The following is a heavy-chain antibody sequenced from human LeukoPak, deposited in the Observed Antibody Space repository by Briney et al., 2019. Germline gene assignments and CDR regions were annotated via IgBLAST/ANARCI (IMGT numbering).Heavy chain of an antibody. D-gene: IGHD6-13*01. CDR2: INHSGST. Sequence: SETLSLTCAVYGGSFSGYYWSWIRQPPGKGLEWIGEINHSGSTNYNPSLKSRVTISVDTSKNQFSLKLGSVTAADTAVYYCARRYSSSAGPHRGISGMDVWGQGTTVTVSS. J-gene: IGHJ6*02. CDR1: GGSFSGYY. V-gene: IGHV4-34*01. CDR3: ARRYSSSAGPHRGISGMDV.